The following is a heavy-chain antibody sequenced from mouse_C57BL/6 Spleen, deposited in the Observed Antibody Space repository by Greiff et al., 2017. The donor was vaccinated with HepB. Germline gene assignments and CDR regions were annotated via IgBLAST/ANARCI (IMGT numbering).Heavy chain of an antibody. V-gene: IGHV5-17*01. CDR3: ARPRGSSSYYAMDY. J-gene: IGHJ4*01. D-gene: IGHD1-1*01. Sequence: VQLKESGGGLVKPGGSLKLSCAASGFTFSDYGMHWVRQAPEKGLEWVAYISSGSSTIYYADTVKGRFTISRDNAKNTLFLQMTSLRSEDTAMYYCARPRGSSSYYAMDYWGQGTSVTVSS. CDR1: GFTFSDYG. CDR2: ISSGSSTI.